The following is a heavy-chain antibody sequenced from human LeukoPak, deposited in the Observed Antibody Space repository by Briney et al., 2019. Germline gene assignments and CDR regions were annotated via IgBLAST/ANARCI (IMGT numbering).Heavy chain of an antibody. D-gene: IGHD3-22*01. V-gene: IGHV4-59*01. CDR2: ISDTGKT. CDR3: ATGYYGPFAT. CDR1: GASLSGYY. Sequence: NPSETLSLTCSVSGASLSGYYWDWLRQAPGKGLEWIGFISDTGKTDSNPSLKSRVSISLDMSKKQFSLRLRSVTAADSAAYYCATGYYGPFATWGPGILVTVSS. J-gene: IGHJ5*02.